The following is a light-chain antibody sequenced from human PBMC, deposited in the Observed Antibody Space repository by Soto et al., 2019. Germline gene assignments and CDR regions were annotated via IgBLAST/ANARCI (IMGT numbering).Light chain of an antibody. V-gene: IGKV3-11*01. Sequence: EILLTQSPATLSLSPGERATLSCRASPSVTNFLAWYQQKPGQAPRLLIYGAFNRATGIPARFSGSGSGTDFTLTISSLEPADSAVYYCQQYNNWPITFGQGTRLEIK. J-gene: IGKJ5*01. CDR3: QQYNNWPIT. CDR2: GAF. CDR1: PSVTNF.